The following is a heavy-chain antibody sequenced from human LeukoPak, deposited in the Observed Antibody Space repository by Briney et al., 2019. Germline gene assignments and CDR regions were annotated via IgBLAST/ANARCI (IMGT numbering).Heavy chain of an antibody. D-gene: IGHD2-2*01. Sequence: GRSLRLSCAASGFTFDDYAMHWVRQAPGKGLEWVSGISWNSGSIGYADSVKGRFTISRDNAKNSLYLQMNSLRAEDTAVYYCAKDKTVGYCSSTSCGVLDYWGQGTLVTVSS. CDR1: GFTFDDYA. J-gene: IGHJ4*02. V-gene: IGHV3-9*01. CDR3: AKDKTVGYCSSTSCGVLDY. CDR2: ISWNSGSI.